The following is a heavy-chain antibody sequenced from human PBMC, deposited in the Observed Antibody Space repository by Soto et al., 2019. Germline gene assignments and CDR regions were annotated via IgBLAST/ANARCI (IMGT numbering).Heavy chain of an antibody. V-gene: IGHV1-2*04. J-gene: IGHJ4*02. Sequence: ASVKVSCKASGYTFTGYYMHWVRQAPGQGLEWLGWFNLNSGCTNFAQKFQGWVTMTRDTSISTAYMELSRLRSDDTAVYYCARDGNYDFWSGYMPLFDYWGQGTLVTVSS. CDR3: ARDGNYDFWSGYMPLFDY. CDR1: GYTFTGYY. D-gene: IGHD3-3*01. CDR2: FNLNSGCT.